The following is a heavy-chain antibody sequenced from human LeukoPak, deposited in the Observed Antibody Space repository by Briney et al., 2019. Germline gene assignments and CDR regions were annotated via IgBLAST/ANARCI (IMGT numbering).Heavy chain of an antibody. V-gene: IGHV3-23*01. Sequence: PGGSLRLSCAASGFAFNNYAMSWVRQAPGKGLEWVSGIGATGANTYYADSVRGRFTLSRDNSNNALYLQMNSLRAEDTAVYYCAKAFSTWSLFFDSWGQGALVTVSS. CDR2: IGATGANT. J-gene: IGHJ4*02. CDR1: GFAFNNYA. D-gene: IGHD3-3*02. CDR3: AKAFSTWSLFFDS.